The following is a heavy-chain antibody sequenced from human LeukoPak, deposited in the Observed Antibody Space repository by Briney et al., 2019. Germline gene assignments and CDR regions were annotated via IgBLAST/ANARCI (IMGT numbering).Heavy chain of an antibody. J-gene: IGHJ4*02. CDR3: ARDPGYSGYDFDTFDY. D-gene: IGHD5-12*01. CDR2: ISYDGSKK. CDR1: GFTFSSYA. V-gene: IGHV3-30-3*01. Sequence: GGSLRLSCAASGFTFSSYAMHGVRQAPGKGLEGVAVISYDGSKKYYADSMKGPLTISRDNSKNTLYLQMHSLRAEDTAVYYCARDPGYSGYDFDTFDYWGQGTLVTVSS.